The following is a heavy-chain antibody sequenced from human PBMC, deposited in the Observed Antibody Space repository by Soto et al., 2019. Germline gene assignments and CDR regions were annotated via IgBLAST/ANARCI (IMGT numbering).Heavy chain of an antibody. Sequence: SETLSLTCTVSGGSISSSSYYWGWIRQPPGKGLEWIGSIYYSGSTYYNPSLKSRVTISVDTSKNQFSLKLSSVTAADTAVYYCASVRYFDWLTSGSMYYFDYWGQGTLVTVSS. CDR2: IYYSGST. D-gene: IGHD3-9*01. J-gene: IGHJ4*02. CDR1: GGSISSSSYY. V-gene: IGHV4-39*01. CDR3: ASVRYFDWLTSGSMYYFDY.